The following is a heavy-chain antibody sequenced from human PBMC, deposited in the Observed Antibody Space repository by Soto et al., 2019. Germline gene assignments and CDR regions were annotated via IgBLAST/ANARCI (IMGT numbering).Heavy chain of an antibody. CDR2: SSYSGST. Sequence: TETLSLTCTVAAGAISGSSYYWGWIRQPPGKGLEWIGSSSYSGSTYSNPSVKRRVTISVDTSKNQFSLKLSSGHAADPSVYYCARRDYYHYYMDVWGKGT. CDR3: ARRDYYHYYMDV. J-gene: IGHJ6*03. CDR1: AGAISGSSYY. V-gene: IGHV4-39*01.